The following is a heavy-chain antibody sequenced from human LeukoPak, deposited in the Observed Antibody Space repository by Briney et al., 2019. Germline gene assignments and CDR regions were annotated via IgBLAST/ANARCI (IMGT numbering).Heavy chain of an antibody. V-gene: IGHV4-34*01. Sequence: SETLSLTCAVYGGSFSGYYWSWIRQPPGKGLERIGEINHSGSTNYNPSLKSRVTISVDTSKNQFSPKLSSVTAADTAVYYCAGNLWFGGAFDIWGQGTMVTVSS. J-gene: IGHJ3*02. CDR2: INHSGST. D-gene: IGHD3-10*01. CDR1: GGSFSGYY. CDR3: AGNLWFGGAFDI.